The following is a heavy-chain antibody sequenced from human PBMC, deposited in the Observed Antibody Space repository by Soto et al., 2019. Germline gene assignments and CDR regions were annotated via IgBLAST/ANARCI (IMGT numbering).Heavy chain of an antibody. CDR3: ARDQDYGDSYFDY. Sequence: ASVKVSCKASGYTFTSYAMHWVRQAPGQRLEWMGWINAGNGNTKYSQKFQGRVTITRDTSASTAYMELSSLRSEDTAVYYCARDQDYGDSYFDYWGQGTLVTVYS. CDR2: INAGNGNT. J-gene: IGHJ4*02. CDR1: GYTFTSYA. D-gene: IGHD4-17*01. V-gene: IGHV1-3*01.